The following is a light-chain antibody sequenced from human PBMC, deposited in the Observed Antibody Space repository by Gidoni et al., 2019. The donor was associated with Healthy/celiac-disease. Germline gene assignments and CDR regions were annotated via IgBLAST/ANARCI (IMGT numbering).Light chain of an antibody. Sequence: DIQMTQSPSSLSASVGDRVTITCQASQDISNYLNWYQQKPGKAPKLLIDDASNLETGVPSRFSGSGSGTDFTFTISSLQPEDIATYYCQQYDNLSFTFGAGTKVDIK. CDR2: DAS. CDR3: QQYDNLSFT. V-gene: IGKV1-33*01. CDR1: QDISNY. J-gene: IGKJ3*01.